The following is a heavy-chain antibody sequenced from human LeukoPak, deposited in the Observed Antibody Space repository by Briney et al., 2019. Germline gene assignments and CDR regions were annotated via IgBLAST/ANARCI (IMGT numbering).Heavy chain of an antibody. CDR3: VTTSVTHTRDP. CDR2: INPHSRAT. Sequence: GSSVKVSCEASVNDFSDFYFNWVRQAPGRGLEWVGWINPHSRATHYAQRFRGRVTMEASISTGYMELNSLTSDDTAVYYCVTTSVTHTRDPWGHGTPVTVSS. V-gene: IGHV1-2*02. D-gene: IGHD5/OR15-5a*01. J-gene: IGHJ5*02. CDR1: VNDFSDFY.